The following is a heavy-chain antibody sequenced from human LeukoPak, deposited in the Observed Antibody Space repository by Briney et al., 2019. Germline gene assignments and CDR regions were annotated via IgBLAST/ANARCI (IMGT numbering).Heavy chain of an antibody. CDR1: GYTFTSYG. J-gene: IGHJ3*02. V-gene: IGHV1-18*01. D-gene: IGHD4-23*01. Sequence: ASVKVFCKASGYTFTSYGISWVRQAPLQGLEWMGLISAYNGNTNYAQKLQGRVTMTTDTSTSTAYMELRSLRSDDTAVYYCARDRSTVVMVAAFDIWGQGTMVTVSS. CDR3: ARDRSTVVMVAAFDI. CDR2: ISAYNGNT.